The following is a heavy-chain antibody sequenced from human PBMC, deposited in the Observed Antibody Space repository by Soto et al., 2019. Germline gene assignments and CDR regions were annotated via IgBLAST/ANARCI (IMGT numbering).Heavy chain of an antibody. D-gene: IGHD6-19*01. V-gene: IGHV1-18*04. CDR2: ISAYNGNT. CDR1: GYTFTSYG. J-gene: IGHJ6*02. CDR3: ARAVGYSSGWYVLGSYYGMDA. Sequence: QVPLVQSGAEVKKPGASVKVSCKASGYTFTSYGISWVRQAPGQGLEWMGWISAYNGNTNYAQKLQGRVTMTTDTSTSTAYMELRSLRSDDTAVYYCARAVGYSSGWYVLGSYYGMDAWGQGTTVTVSS.